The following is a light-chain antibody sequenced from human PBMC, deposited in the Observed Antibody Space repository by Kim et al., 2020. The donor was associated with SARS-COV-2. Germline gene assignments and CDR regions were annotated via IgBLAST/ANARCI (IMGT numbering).Light chain of an antibody. CDR2: GKN. CDR3: KSRGTSGNVV. V-gene: IGLV3-19*01. CDR1: SLRSYY. Sequence: SSELTQDPAVSVALGQTVRITCRGDSLRSYYATWYQQKPGQAPVLVVYGKNNRPSGIPDQFSGSSSGNTASLTITGAQAEDEADYYCKSRGTSGNVVFGGGTTLTVL. J-gene: IGLJ2*01.